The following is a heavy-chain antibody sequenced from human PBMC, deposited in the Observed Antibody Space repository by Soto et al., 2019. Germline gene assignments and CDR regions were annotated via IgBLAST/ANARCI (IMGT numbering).Heavy chain of an antibody. V-gene: IGHV4-34*01. CDR3: ARGLAGRGYYPGRYYYGMDV. Sequence: QVQLQQWGAGLLKPSETLSLTCAVYGGSFSGFYWSWIRQPPGKGLEWIGDINQSGSTNYSPSLNSRVTISVDTSKNQFSLKLSSVTAADSAVYFCARGLAGRGYYPGRYYYGMDVWGQGTTVTVSS. D-gene: IGHD3-3*01. J-gene: IGHJ6*02. CDR1: GGSFSGFY. CDR2: INQSGST.